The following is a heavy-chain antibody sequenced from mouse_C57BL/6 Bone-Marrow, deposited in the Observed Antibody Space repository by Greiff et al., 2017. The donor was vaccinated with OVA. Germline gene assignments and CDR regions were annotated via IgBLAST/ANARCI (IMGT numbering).Heavy chain of an antibody. J-gene: IGHJ2*01. V-gene: IGHV1-81*01. CDR2: IYPRSGNT. CDR1: GYTFTSYG. D-gene: IGHD1-1*01. Sequence: VQRVESGAELARPGASVKLSCKASGYTFTSYGISWVKQRTGQGLEWIGEIYPRSGNTYYNEKFKGKATLTADKSSSTAYMELRSLTSEDSAVYFCARVTTVVEGYWGQGTTLTVSS. CDR3: ARVTTVVEGY.